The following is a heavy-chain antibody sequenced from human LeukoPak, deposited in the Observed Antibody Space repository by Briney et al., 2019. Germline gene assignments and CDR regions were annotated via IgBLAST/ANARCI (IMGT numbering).Heavy chain of an antibody. V-gene: IGHV1-69*13. Sequence: SVKVSCKASGGTFSSYSISWVRQAPGQGLEWMGGIIPIFGTTNYAQKFQGRVTIIADESTSTAYMELSSLRSEDTAVYYCARRDSSGWYGDNWFDPWGQGTLVTVSS. CDR1: GGTFSSYS. CDR3: ARRDSSGWYGDNWFDP. J-gene: IGHJ5*02. D-gene: IGHD6-19*01. CDR2: IIPIFGTT.